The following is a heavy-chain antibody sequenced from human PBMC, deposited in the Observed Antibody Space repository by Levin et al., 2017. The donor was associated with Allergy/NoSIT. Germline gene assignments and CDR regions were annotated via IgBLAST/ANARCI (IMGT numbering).Heavy chain of an antibody. D-gene: IGHD2-21*01. V-gene: IGHV3-21*01. CDR1: GFTFSSYS. J-gene: IGHJ4*02. CDR2: ISSSSSYI. Sequence: GESLKISCAASGFTFSSYSMNWVRQAPGKGLEWVSSISSSSSYIYYADSVKGRFTISRDNAKNSLYLQMNSLRAEDTAVYYCARDDIVVDGNFDYWGQGTLVTVSS. CDR3: ARDDIVVDGNFDY.